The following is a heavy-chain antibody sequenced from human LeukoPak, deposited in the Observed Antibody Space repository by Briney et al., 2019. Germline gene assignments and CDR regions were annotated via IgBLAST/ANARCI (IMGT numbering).Heavy chain of an antibody. V-gene: IGHV3-53*01. CDR1: GFTVSSNF. CDR3: ASGYCSGGSCFYTPYYFDY. CDR2: NYSGGST. D-gene: IGHD2-15*01. J-gene: IGHJ4*02. Sequence: PGGSLRLSCAASGFTVSSNFMSWVRQAPGRGLEWVSVNYSGGSTYYADSVKGRFTISRDNSKNTLYLQMNSLRAEDTAVYYCASGYCSGGSCFYTPYYFDYWGQGTLVTVSS.